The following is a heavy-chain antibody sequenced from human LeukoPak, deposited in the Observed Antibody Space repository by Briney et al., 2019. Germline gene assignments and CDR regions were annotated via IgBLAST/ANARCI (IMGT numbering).Heavy chain of an antibody. V-gene: IGHV3-30*18. CDR3: VKDSPGGLLLSF. D-gene: IGHD3-10*01. Sequence: PGRSLRLSCAASGFTLYSYAMHWVRQAPGKGREWVAAVSYDGTNKYYADSVKGRFTISRDNSKNTLDLQMNSLRAEDTAVYFCVKDSPGGLLLSFWGQGTLVTVSS. CDR2: VSYDGTNK. CDR1: GFTLYSYA. J-gene: IGHJ4*02.